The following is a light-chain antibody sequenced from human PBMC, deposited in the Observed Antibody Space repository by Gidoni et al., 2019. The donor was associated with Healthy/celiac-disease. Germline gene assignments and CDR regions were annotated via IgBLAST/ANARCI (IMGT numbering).Light chain of an antibody. CDR1: SSAVGSYNL. V-gene: IGLV2-23*01. Sequence: QSALTQPASESGSPGQSITISCTGTSSAVGSYNLVSWYQQHPGKAPKLMIYEGSKRPSGVSNRFSGSKSGNTASLTISGLQAEDEADYYCCSYAGSSTYVFGTGTKVTVL. CDR2: EGS. J-gene: IGLJ1*01. CDR3: CSYAGSSTYV.